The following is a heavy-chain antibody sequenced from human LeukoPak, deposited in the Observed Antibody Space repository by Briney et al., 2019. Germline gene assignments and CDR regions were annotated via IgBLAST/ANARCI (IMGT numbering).Heavy chain of an antibody. CDR3: AKDRRPYYGSGSYPYYFDY. CDR1: GFTFSSYA. CDR2: ISGSGGST. Sequence: GGSLRLSCAASGFTFSSYAMSWVLQAPGKGLEWVSAISGSGGSTYYADSVKGRFTISRDNSKNTLYLQMNSLRAEDTAVYYCAKDRRPYYGSGSYPYYFDYWGQGTLVTVSS. V-gene: IGHV3-23*01. J-gene: IGHJ4*02. D-gene: IGHD3-10*01.